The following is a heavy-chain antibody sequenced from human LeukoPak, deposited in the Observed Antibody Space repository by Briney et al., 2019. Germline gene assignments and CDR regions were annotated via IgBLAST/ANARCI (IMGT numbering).Heavy chain of an antibody. CDR2: ISSSGSTI. CDR3: ARDLLLQVDTAMASGDY. J-gene: IGHJ4*02. D-gene: IGHD5-18*01. Sequence: PGGSLRLSCAASGFTFSSYEMNWVRQAPGKGLEWVSYISSSGSTIYYADSVKGRFTISRDNAKNLLDLQMNSLRAEDTAVYYCARDLLLQVDTAMASGDYWGQGTLVTVSS. V-gene: IGHV3-48*03. CDR1: GFTFSSYE.